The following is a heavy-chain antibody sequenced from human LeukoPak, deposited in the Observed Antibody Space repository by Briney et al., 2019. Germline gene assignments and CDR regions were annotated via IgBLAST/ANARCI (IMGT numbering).Heavy chain of an antibody. CDR3: ARDLAVRGVMYY. Sequence: SVKVSCKASGGTFSSYAISWVRQAPGQGLEWMGGIIPIFGTANYAQKFQGRVTITADESTSTAYMELSSLRSEDTAVYYCARDLAVRGVMYYWGQGTLVTVSS. D-gene: IGHD3-10*01. CDR1: GGTFSSYA. V-gene: IGHV1-69*13. J-gene: IGHJ4*02. CDR2: IIPIFGTA.